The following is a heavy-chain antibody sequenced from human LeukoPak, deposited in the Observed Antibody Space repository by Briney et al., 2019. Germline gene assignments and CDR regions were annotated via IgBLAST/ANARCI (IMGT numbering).Heavy chain of an antibody. V-gene: IGHV3-7*01. CDR3: ARDLVRYTYGHTDLGDY. D-gene: IGHD5-18*01. Sequence: PGGSLRLSCAASGFTFSNYWMSWVRQPPGKGLEWVAHIKPDGSEKYYVDSLEGRFTISRDNSKNTLYLQMNSLRAEDTAVYYCARDLVRYTYGHTDLGDYWGQGTLVTVSS. CDR2: IKPDGSEK. J-gene: IGHJ4*02. CDR1: GFTFSNYW.